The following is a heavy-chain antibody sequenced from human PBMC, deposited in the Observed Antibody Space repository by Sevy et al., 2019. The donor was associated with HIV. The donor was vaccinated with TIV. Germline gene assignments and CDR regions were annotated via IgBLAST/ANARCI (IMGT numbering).Heavy chain of an antibody. J-gene: IGHJ6*02. CDR2: INSGSTII. Sequence: GGSLRLSCVASGFTVSRYNFNWVRQAPGKGLELISFINSGSTIISHADSVKGRFPISRDSAKKSVYLQMNSLRVEDTAVYYCSRDGGYSDYGMDLWGQGTTVTVSS. D-gene: IGHD2-15*01. CDR1: GFTVSRYN. CDR3: SRDGGYSDYGMDL. V-gene: IGHV3-48*01.